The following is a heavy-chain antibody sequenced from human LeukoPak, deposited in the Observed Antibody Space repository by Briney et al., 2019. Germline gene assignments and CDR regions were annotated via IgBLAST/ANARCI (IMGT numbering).Heavy chain of an antibody. V-gene: IGHV3-11*05. CDR1: GFTFSDYY. J-gene: IGHJ4*02. CDR3: AKDSLLWFGETDY. D-gene: IGHD3-10*01. CDR2: ISSSSSYT. Sequence: GGSLRLSCAASGFTFSDYYMSWIRQAPGKGLEWVSYISSSSSYTNYADSVKGRFTISRDNAKNTLYLQMNSLRAEDTAVYYCAKDSLLWFGETDYWGQGTLVTVSS.